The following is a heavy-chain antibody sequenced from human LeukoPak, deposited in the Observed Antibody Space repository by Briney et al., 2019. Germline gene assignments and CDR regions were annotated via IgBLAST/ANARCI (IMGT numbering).Heavy chain of an antibody. CDR1: GGSISSGDYS. Sequence: PSETLSLTCAVSGGSISSGDYSWSWIRQPPGKGLEWIGSIYYSGSTYYNPSLKSRVTISVDTSKNQFSLKLSSVTAADTAVYYCARGNDYGLYFDYWGQGTLVTVSS. CDR3: ARGNDYGLYFDY. V-gene: IGHV4-39*07. J-gene: IGHJ4*02. D-gene: IGHD4-17*01. CDR2: IYYSGST.